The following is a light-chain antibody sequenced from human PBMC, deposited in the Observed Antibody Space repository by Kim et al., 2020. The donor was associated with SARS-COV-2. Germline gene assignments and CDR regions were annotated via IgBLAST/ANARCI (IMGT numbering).Light chain of an antibody. CDR3: MQGIHWPFT. V-gene: IGKV2-30*01. J-gene: IGKJ3*01. Sequence: PASISCRSRQSLVYSDGNTYLNWFHQRPGQSPRRLIYKVSNRDSGVPDRFSGSGSGTDFTLQISRVEAEDVGVYYCMQGIHWPFTFGPGTKVDIK. CDR1: QSLVYSDGNTY. CDR2: KVS.